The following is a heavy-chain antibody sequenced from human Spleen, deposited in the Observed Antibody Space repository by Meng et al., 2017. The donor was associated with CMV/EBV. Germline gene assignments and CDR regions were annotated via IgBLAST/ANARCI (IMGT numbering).Heavy chain of an antibody. CDR3: AREAWASSWYHRGGWFDP. D-gene: IGHD6-13*01. CDR1: GGSFSGYY. J-gene: IGHJ5*02. V-gene: IGHV4-34*01. Sequence: GSLRLSCAVYGGSFSGYYWSWIRQPPGKGLEWIGEINHSGSTNYNPSLKSRVTISVDTSKNQFSLKLSSVTAADTAVYYCAREAWASSWYHRGGWFDPWGQGTLVTVSS. CDR2: INHSGST.